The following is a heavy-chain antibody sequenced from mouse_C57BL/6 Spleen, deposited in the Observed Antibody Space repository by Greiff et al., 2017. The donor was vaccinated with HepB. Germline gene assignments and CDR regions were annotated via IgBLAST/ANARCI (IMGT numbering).Heavy chain of an antibody. Sequence: EVMLVESGGGLVKPGGSLKLSCAASGFTFSSYAMSWVRQTPEKRLEWVATISDGGSYTYYPDNVKGRFTISRDNAKNNLYLQMSHLKSEDTAMYYCARKNYGSSYVPYFDVWGTGTTVTVSS. CDR1: GFTFSSYA. CDR2: ISDGGSYT. V-gene: IGHV5-4*03. D-gene: IGHD1-1*01. CDR3: ARKNYGSSYVPYFDV. J-gene: IGHJ1*03.